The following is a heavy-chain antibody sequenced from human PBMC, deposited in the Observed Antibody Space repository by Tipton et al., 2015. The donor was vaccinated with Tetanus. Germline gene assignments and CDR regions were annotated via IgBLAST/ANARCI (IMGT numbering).Heavy chain of an antibody. J-gene: IGHJ4*02. CDR2: IYSGGST. CDR3: ARDGDYGDSESDS. Sequence: SLRLSCAASGFTVSSNYMSWVRQAPGKGLEWVSVIYSGGSTYYADSVKGRFTISRDNSKNTLYLQMNSLRAEDTAVYYCARDGDYGDSESDSWGQGPLVTVSS. CDR1: GFTVSSNY. V-gene: IGHV3-53*01. D-gene: IGHD4-17*01.